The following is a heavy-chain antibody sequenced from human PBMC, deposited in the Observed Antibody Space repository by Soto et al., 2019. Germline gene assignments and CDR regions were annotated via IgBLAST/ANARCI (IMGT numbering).Heavy chain of an antibody. CDR2: ISAYNGNT. V-gene: IGHV1-18*01. D-gene: IGHD1-26*01. Sequence: ASVKVSCKASGYTFTSYGISWLRQSPGQGLEWMGWISAYNGNTNYAQKLQGRVTMTTDTSTSTAYMELRSLRSDDTAVYYCARVPGSGSYHTDYYYYYGMDVWG. CDR3: ARVPGSGSYHTDYYYYYGMDV. CDR1: GYTFTSYG. J-gene: IGHJ6*01.